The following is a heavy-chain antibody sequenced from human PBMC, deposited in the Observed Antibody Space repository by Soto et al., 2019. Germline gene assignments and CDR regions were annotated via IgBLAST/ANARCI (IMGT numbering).Heavy chain of an antibody. CDR3: ARDPGHDTYDI. CDR1: GDSVSSNSAA. CDR2: TYYRSKWYN. J-gene: IGHJ3*02. V-gene: IGHV6-1*01. D-gene: IGHD3-10*01. Sequence: SQTLSLTCAISGDSVSSNSAAWNWTRQSPSRGLEWLGRTYYRSKWYNDYAVSVKSRISINPDTSKNQFSLQLNSVIPEDTAVYYCARDPGHDTYDIFGQGTMVTVSS.